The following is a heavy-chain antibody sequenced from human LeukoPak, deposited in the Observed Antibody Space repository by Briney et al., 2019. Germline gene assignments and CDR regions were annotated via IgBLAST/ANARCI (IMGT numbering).Heavy chain of an antibody. CDR1: GYSFTNYA. CDR2: INTDTRSP. J-gene: IGHJ4*02. Sequence: ASVKVSCKASGYSFTNYAMNWVRQAPGQGLEWMGWINTDTRSPTYAQGFTGRFVFSLDTSVSTAYLQISSLKAEDTAVYYCVRAVGYCFSTSCYLAYWGQGTLVTVSS. D-gene: IGHD2-2*01. V-gene: IGHV7-4-1*02. CDR3: VRAVGYCFSTSCYLAY.